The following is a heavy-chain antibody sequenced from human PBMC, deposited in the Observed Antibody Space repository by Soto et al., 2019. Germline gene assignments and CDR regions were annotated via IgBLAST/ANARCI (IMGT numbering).Heavy chain of an antibody. D-gene: IGHD2-15*01. V-gene: IGHV3-23*01. CDR2: ISGSGGST. Sequence: EVQLLESGGGLVQPGGSLRLSCAASGFTFSSYAMSWVRQAPGKGLEWVSAISGSGGSTYYADSVKGRFTISRDNSMNTLYLQMNCLRAEDTAVYDCAKAKVVVLYYLDYWGQGTVVTVSS. J-gene: IGHJ4*02. CDR3: AKAKVVVLYYLDY. CDR1: GFTFSSYA.